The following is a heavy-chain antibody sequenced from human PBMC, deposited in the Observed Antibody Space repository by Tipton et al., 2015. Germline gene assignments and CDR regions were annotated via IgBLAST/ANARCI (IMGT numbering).Heavy chain of an antibody. V-gene: IGHV3-23*01. J-gene: IGHJ6*02. CDR1: GFTFSSYA. CDR3: ASTVQLLMEGYYYYGMDV. Sequence: SLRLSCAASGFTFSSYAMSWVRQAPGKGLEWVSAISASGSGTYYTDSLKGRFTISRDNSKNTLYLQMNSLRAEDTAVYYCASTVQLLMEGYYYYGMDVWGQGTTVTVSS. CDR2: ISASGSGT. D-gene: IGHD2-2*01.